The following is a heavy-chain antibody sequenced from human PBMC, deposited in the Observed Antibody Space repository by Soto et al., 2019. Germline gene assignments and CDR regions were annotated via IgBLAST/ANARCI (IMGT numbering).Heavy chain of an antibody. V-gene: IGHV1-69*01. CDR2: IIPPFGTP. CDR3: ARVAYGDYGVDV. CDR1: GDTFSRYA. D-gene: IGHD4-17*01. Sequence: QVQLVQSGAEVKKPGSSVKVSCKASGDTFSRYAISWVRQAPGQGLEWMGGIIPPFGTPNYAQKFQGRVTITADESTSTVYMEVSSLTSEDTAMYYCARVAYGDYGVDVWGQGTTVTVSS. J-gene: IGHJ6*02.